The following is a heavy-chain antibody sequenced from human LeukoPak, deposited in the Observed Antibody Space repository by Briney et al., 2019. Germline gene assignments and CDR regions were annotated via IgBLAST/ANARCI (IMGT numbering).Heavy chain of an antibody. CDR2: INYSGST. D-gene: IGHD3-3*01. CDR3: ARGPQKLFYDFWSGYHGSWFDP. V-gene: IGHV4-34*01. Sequence: SETLSLTCAVYGGSFSGYYWSWIRQPPGKGLEWIGEINYSGSTNYNPSLKSRVTISVDTSKNQFSLKLSSVTAAGTAVYYCARGPQKLFYDFWSGYHGSWFDPWGQGTLVTVSS. J-gene: IGHJ5*02. CDR1: GGSFSGYY.